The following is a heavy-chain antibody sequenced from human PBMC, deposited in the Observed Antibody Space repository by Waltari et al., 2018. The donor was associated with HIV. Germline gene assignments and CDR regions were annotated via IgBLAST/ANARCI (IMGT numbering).Heavy chain of an antibody. CDR2: INSEGKSK. CDR3: ARDPSYYYDSSDKGLDY. Sequence: EVQLVESGGGLVQPGGSLRLSCAASGFTFSSYWLHWVRQSPGKGLVWVSLINSEGKSKSYADPVKGRFTISRDNAKNTLYLQMNRLRAEDTAVYYCARDPSYYYDSSDKGLDYCGQGTLVTVSS. J-gene: IGHJ4*02. V-gene: IGHV3-74*01. CDR1: GFTFSSYW. D-gene: IGHD3-22*01.